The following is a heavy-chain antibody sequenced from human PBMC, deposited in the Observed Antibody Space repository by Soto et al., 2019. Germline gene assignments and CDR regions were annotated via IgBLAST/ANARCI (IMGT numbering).Heavy chain of an antibody. CDR3: ARTTAVPNTLRSRYYFDY. CDR1: GGSVNNRTYY. CDR2: VYYSGTT. J-gene: IGHJ4*02. Sequence: QVQLQESGPGLLKPSETLSLTCSVSGGSVNNRTYYWSWIQQPPGKRLEWIGYVYYSGTTNYNPSLKSRVSISVDTSKNQFSLSLSSVTAADTALYYCARTTAVPNTLRSRYYFDYWGQGTLVTVSS. V-gene: IGHV4-61*01. D-gene: IGHD4-17*01.